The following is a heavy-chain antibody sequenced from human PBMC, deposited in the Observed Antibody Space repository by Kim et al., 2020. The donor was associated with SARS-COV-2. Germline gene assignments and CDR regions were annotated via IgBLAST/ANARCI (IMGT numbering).Heavy chain of an antibody. CDR1: GFTFSDYY. D-gene: IGHD4-17*01. V-gene: IGHV3-11*06. Sequence: GGSLRLSCAASGFTFSDYYMSWIRQAPGKGLEWVSYISSSSSYTNYADSVKGRFTISRDNAKNSLYLQMNSLRAEDTAVYYCARRYGDYSNWFDPWGQGTLVTVSS. CDR3: ARRYGDYSNWFDP. J-gene: IGHJ5*02. CDR2: ISSSSSYT.